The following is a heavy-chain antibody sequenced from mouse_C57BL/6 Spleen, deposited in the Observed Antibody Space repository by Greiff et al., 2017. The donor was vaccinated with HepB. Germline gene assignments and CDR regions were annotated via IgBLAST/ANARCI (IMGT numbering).Heavy chain of an antibody. D-gene: IGHD2-3*01. Sequence: EVKLVESGPGLVKPSQSLSLTCSVTGYSITSGYYWNWIRQFPGNKLEWMGYISYDGSNNYNPSLKNRISITRDTSKNQFFLKLNSVTTEDTATYYCARNNDGYYVCFAYWGQGTLVTVSA. V-gene: IGHV3-6*01. CDR3: ARNNDGYYVCFAY. CDR2: ISYDGSN. J-gene: IGHJ3*01. CDR1: GYSITSGYY.